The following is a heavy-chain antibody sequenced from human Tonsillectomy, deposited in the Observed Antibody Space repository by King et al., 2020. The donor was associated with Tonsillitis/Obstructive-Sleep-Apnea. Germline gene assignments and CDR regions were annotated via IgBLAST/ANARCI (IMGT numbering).Heavy chain of an antibody. Sequence: VQLQQWGAGLLKPSETLSLTCGVYGGSFSGYYWSWIRQPPGKGLEWIGEINHSGSTNYSPSLKTRVTISIDTSKNQFSLSLSSVTAADTAVYYCARVGVTIFGVVKAFDIWGQGTMVTVSS. CDR3: ARVGVTIFGVVKAFDI. J-gene: IGHJ3*02. CDR2: INHSGST. D-gene: IGHD3-3*01. V-gene: IGHV4-34*01. CDR1: GGSFSGYY.